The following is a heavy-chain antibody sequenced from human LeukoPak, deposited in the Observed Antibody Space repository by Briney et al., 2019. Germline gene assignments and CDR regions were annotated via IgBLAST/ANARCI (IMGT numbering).Heavy chain of an antibody. CDR3: ARQFLASAGPGFDY. CDR1: GYTFTSYG. V-gene: IGHV1-18*01. CDR2: ISAYNGNT. D-gene: IGHD6-13*01. J-gene: IGHJ4*02. Sequence: GASVKVSCKASGYTFTSYGISWVRQAPGQGLEWMGWISAYNGNTNYAQKFQGRVAITRDTSASTAYMELSSLRSEDTAVYYCARQFLASAGPGFDYWGQGTLVTVSS.